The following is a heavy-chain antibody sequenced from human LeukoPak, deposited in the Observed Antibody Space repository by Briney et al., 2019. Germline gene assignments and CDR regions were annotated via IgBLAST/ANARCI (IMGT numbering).Heavy chain of an antibody. CDR2: ISAYNSKT. V-gene: IGHV1-18*01. CDR3: ARVYTYCSSSSCHDY. J-gene: IGHJ4*02. CDR1: GYTFSNYG. D-gene: IGHD2-2*01. Sequence: ASVKVSCKASGYTFSNYGISWVRQAPGQGLEWMGWISAYNSKTNYVQKFQGRVTMTTNTSTSTAYMELRSLRSDDTAVYYCARVYTYCSSSSCHDYWGQGTLVTVSS.